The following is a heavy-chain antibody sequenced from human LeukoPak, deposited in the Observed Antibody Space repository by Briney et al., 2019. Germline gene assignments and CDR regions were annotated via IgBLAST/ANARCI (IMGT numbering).Heavy chain of an antibody. CDR1: GGSISSGDYY. CDR2: IYYSGRA. CDR3: AGGDYSSSFDF. Sequence: SETLSLTCTVSGGSISSGDYYWSWIRQPPGKGLEWIGYIYYSGRAYYIPSLKSRVTISIDKSKHQFSLKLTSVTAADTAVYYCAGGDYSSSFDFWGQGTMVTVSS. J-gene: IGHJ3*01. V-gene: IGHV4-30-4*01. D-gene: IGHD6-13*01.